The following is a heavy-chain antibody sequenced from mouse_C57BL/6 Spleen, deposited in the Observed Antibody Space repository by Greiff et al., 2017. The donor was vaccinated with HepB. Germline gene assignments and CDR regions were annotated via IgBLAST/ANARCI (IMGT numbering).Heavy chain of an antibody. D-gene: IGHD1-1*01. J-gene: IGHJ1*03. CDR1: GYTFTDYY. CDR3: ARRYGSSYWYFDV. CDR2: INPKNGGT. V-gene: IGHV1-26*01. Sequence: VQLQQSGPELVKPGASVKISCKASGYTFTDYYMNWVKQSHGKSLEWIGDINPKNGGTSYNQKFKGKATLTVDKSSSTAYMELRSLTSEDSAVYYCARRYGSSYWYFDVWGTGTTVTVSS.